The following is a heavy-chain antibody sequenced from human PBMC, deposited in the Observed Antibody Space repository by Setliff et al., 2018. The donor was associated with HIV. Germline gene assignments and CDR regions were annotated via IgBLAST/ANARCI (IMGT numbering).Heavy chain of an antibody. D-gene: IGHD6-13*01. J-gene: IGHJ4*02. V-gene: IGHV7-4-1*02. Sequence: ASVKVSCKTSGGSFSKYLFTWVRQAPGQGLEWMGWFNTETGNPMYAQGFRGRFVFSLDTSVSTAFLQINRLKAEDTAKYYCARVGSGWSTFDYWGQGALVTVSS. CDR3: ARVGSGWSTFDY. CDR1: GGSFSKYL. CDR2: FNTETGNP.